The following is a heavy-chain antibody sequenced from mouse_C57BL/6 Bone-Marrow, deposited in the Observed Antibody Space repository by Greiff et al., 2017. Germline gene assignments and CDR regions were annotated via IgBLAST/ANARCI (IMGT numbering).Heavy chain of an antibody. D-gene: IGHD2-3*01. J-gene: IGHJ2*01. CDR2: IYPGSGNT. CDR1: GYTFTDYY. CDR3: ARDSDGYYDY. V-gene: IGHV1-76*01. Sequence: LVESGAELVRPGASVKLSCKASGYTFTDYYINWVKQRPGQGLEWIARIYPGSGNTYYNEKFKGKATLTAEKSSSTAYMQLSSLTSEDSAVYFCARDSDGYYDYWGQGTTLTVSS.